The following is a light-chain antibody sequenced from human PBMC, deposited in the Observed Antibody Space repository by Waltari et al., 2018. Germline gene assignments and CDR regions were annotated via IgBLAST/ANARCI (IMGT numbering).Light chain of an antibody. CDR1: SSDVGGYNY. V-gene: IGLV2-14*01. CDR2: EVS. CDR3: SSYTSRSTLYV. Sequence: QSALTQPASVSGSPGQSITISCTGTSSDVGGYNYVSWFHQHPGKAPKLMIYEVSNRPSGVSNRFSGSKSGNTASLTISGLQAEDEADYYCSSYTSRSTLYVFGTGTKVTVL. J-gene: IGLJ1*01.